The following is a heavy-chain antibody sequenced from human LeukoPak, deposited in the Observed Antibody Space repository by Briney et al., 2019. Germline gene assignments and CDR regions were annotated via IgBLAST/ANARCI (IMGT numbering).Heavy chain of an antibody. Sequence: PGGSLRLSCAASGFTFSSYWMNWVPQAPGKGLKWVANIKPDGSDQYYVDSVKGRFTISRDNAKNSLYLQMNSLRAEDTAVYYCARENFQYWAQGTLVTVSS. J-gene: IGHJ4*02. CDR1: GFTFSSYW. CDR2: IKPDGSDQ. V-gene: IGHV3-7*04. CDR3: ARENFQY.